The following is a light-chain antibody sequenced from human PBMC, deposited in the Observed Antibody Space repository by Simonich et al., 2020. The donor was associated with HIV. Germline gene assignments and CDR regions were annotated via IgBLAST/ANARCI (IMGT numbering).Light chain of an antibody. J-gene: IGLJ3*02. Sequence: QSALTQPPSASGSPGQSVTISCTGTSSDVGDYNFVSWYQQHPGKAPKLMIYDVSKRPSGVPDRFSGSKSGNTASLTISGLQAEDEADYYCCSYAGSYTVFGGGTKLTVL. V-gene: IGLV2-11*01. CDR2: DVS. CDR1: SSDVGDYNF. CDR3: CSYAGSYTV.